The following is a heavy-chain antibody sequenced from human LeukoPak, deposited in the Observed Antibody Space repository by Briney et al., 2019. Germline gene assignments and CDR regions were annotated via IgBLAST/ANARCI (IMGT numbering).Heavy chain of an antibody. Sequence: SSETLSLTCSVSAGSISSSSYYWGWIRQPPGKGLEWIGSIYHSGRTYYNPSLKSRVTMSVDTSKNQFSLTLSSVTAADTAVYYCARQGDYYDSSGAHGPFDYCGQGTLVTVSS. CDR1: AGSISSSSYY. J-gene: IGHJ4*02. CDR3: ARQGDYYDSSGAHGPFDY. CDR2: IYHSGRT. D-gene: IGHD3-22*01. V-gene: IGHV4-39*01.